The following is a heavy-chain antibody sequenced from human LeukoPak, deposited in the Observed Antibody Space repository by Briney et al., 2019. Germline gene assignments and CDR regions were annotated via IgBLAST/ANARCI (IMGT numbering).Heavy chain of an antibody. D-gene: IGHD3-22*01. V-gene: IGHV3-33*06. CDR2: IWYDGSNK. CDR1: GFTFSSYG. CDR3: VKGSSDSRPYYFDY. J-gene: IGHJ4*02. Sequence: PGGSLRLSCAASGFTFSSYGMHWVRQAPGKGLEWVAVIWYDGSNKYYADSVKGRFTISRDNSKNTLYLQMNSLRVEDTAVYYCVKGSSDSRPYYFDYWGQGTLVIVSS.